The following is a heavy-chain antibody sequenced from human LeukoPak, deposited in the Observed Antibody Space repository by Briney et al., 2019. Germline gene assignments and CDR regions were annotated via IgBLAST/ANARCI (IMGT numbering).Heavy chain of an antibody. J-gene: IGHJ4*02. CDR3: AHRLDYSSGYTFDY. V-gene: IGHV2-5*02. Sequence: SGPTLVKPTQTLTLTCTFSGFSLSTSGVGVGWIRQPPGKALEWLALIYWDDDKRYSPSLKSRVTITKDTSKNQVVLTLTNMDPVDTATYYCAHRLDYSSGYTFDYWGQGTLVTVSS. CDR2: IYWDDDK. D-gene: IGHD3-22*01. CDR1: GFSLSTSGVG.